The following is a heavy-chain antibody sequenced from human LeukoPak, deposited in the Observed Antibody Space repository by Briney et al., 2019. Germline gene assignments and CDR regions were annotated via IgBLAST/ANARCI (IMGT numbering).Heavy chain of an antibody. CDR1: GYSISSGYY. CDR3: ARVGDFWSGCYDY. Sequence: SETLSLTCTVSGYSISSGYYWGWIRQPPGKGLEWIGSIYHSGSTYYNPSLKSRVTISVDTSKNQFSLKLSSVTAADTAVYYCARVGDFWSGCYDYWGQGTLVTVSS. D-gene: IGHD3-3*01. J-gene: IGHJ4*02. V-gene: IGHV4-38-2*02. CDR2: IYHSGST.